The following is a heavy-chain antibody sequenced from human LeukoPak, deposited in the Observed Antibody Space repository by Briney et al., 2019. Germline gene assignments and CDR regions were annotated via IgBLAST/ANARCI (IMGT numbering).Heavy chain of an antibody. CDR2: FDPEDGER. CDR3: APRNLYKGYFDN. Sequence: GASVTVSRTVSVYTFTELAMHWVRQAPGKGRGWMGSFDPEDGERIYAQKLQRRLIITEDTSTDTAYLELSSLRSDDTAVYYCAPRNLYKGYFDNWGQGTLVTVSS. D-gene: IGHD5-24*01. CDR1: VYTFTELA. V-gene: IGHV1-24*01. J-gene: IGHJ4*02.